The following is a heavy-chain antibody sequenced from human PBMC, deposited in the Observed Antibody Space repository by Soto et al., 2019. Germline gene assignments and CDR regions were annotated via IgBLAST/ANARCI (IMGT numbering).Heavy chain of an antibody. CDR2: IRSKAFGATA. J-gene: IGHJ4*02. Sequence: PGGSLRLSCTGSGFRFGEYAMSRFRQAPGKRPEWVGVIRSKAFGATAEYAASVKGRFTISRDDSDSILYLQMNSLKSEDTAVYYCARRAPVTPFDYWGQGT. CDR3: ARRAPVTPFDY. CDR1: GFRFGEYA. D-gene: IGHD4-17*01. V-gene: IGHV3-49*03.